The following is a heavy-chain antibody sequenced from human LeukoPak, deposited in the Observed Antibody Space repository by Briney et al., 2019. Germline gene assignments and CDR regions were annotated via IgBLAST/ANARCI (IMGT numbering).Heavy chain of an antibody. CDR2: ISYDGSNK. D-gene: IGHD3-16*01. V-gene: IGHV3-30*04. CDR1: GFTFSSYA. CDR3: ASSFNYDFVR. Sequence: GGSLRLSCAASGFTFSSYAMHWVRQAPGKGLEWVAVISYDGSNKYYADSMKGRFTISRDNSKNTLYLQMNSLGAEDTAVYYCASSFNYDFVRWGQGTLVTVSS. J-gene: IGHJ4*02.